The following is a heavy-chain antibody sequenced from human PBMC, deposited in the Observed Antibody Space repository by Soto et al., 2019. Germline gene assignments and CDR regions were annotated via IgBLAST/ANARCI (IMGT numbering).Heavy chain of an antibody. J-gene: IGHJ6*03. Sequence: EASVKVSCKASGYTFTSYYMHWVRQAPGQGLEWMGIINPSGGSTSYAQKFQGRVTMTRDTSTSTVYMELSSLRSEDTAVYYCARDATVIGSYYYYYYYMDVWGKGTTVTVSS. CDR3: ARDATVIGSYYYYYYYMDV. V-gene: IGHV1-46*03. CDR1: GYTFTSYY. D-gene: IGHD4-4*01. CDR2: INPSGGST.